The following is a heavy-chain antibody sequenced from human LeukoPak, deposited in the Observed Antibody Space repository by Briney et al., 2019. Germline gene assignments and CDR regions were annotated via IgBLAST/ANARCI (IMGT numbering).Heavy chain of an antibody. CDR1: GFTFSSYA. CDR2: ISGSGGGT. V-gene: IGHV3-23*01. CDR3: AKGEQWLVLYFQH. J-gene: IGHJ1*01. D-gene: IGHD6-19*01. Sequence: GGSLRLSCAVSGFTFSSYAMSWVRQAPGKGLEWVAAISGSGGGTGYADSVKGRFTLSRDNSKNTLYLQMNSLRAEDTAVYYCAKGEQWLVLYFQHWGQGTLVTVSS.